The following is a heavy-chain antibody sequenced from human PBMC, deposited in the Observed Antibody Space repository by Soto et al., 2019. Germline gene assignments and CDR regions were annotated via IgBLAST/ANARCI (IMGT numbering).Heavy chain of an antibody. V-gene: IGHV3-30*18. J-gene: IGHJ4*02. CDR1: GFTFSSYG. CDR2: ISYDGSNK. Sequence: QVQLVESGGGVVQPGRSLRLSCAASGFTFSSYGIHWVRQAPGKGLEWVAVISYDGSNKYYADSVKGRFTISRDNSKNTLYLQMNSLRAEDTAVYYCAKDVRGSLPHWGQGTLVTVSS. D-gene: IGHD6-13*01. CDR3: AKDVRGSLPH.